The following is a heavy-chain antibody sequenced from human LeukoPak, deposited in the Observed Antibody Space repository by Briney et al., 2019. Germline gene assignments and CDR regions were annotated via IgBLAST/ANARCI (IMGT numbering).Heavy chain of an antibody. D-gene: IGHD6-19*01. CDR2: ISYDGSNK. J-gene: IGHJ6*02. CDR1: GFTFSSYG. CDR3: ARDHRYSSGWPDYYYGMDV. V-gene: IGHV3-30*03. Sequence: GGSLRLSCAASGFTFSSYGMHWVRQAPGKGLEWVAVISYDGSNKYYADSVKGRFTISRDNAKNSLYLQMNSLRAEDTAVYYCARDHRYSSGWPDYYYGMDVWGQGTTVTVSS.